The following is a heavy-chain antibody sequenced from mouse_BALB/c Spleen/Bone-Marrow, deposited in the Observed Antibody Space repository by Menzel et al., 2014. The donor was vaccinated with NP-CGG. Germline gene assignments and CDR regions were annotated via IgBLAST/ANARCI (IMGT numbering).Heavy chain of an antibody. V-gene: IGHV1-87*01. J-gene: IGHJ2*01. CDR1: GYTFTSYW. D-gene: IGHD3-2*02. Sequence: QVQLQQSGAELARPGASVKLSCKASGYTFTSYWMQCVKQRPGQGLEWIGAIYPGDGDTRYTQKFKGKATLTADKSSSTAYMQLSSLASEDSAVYYCARGGLFDYWGQGTTLTVSS. CDR2: IYPGDGDT. CDR3: ARGGLFDY.